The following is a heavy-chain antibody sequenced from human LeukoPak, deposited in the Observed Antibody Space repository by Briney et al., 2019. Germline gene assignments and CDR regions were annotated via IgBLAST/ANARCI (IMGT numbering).Heavy chain of an antibody. J-gene: IGHJ4*02. CDR2: ISPDRSDN. CDR3: ARGIVVVVGASDHFDY. CDR1: GFTFSTYW. V-gene: IGHV3-7*01. D-gene: IGHD2-15*01. Sequence: PGGSLRLSCVASGFTFSTYWMNWVRQAPGKGLERVGTISPDRSDNYYVDSVKGRFTISRDNAKTSLYLQINSLRADDTALYFCARGIVVVVGASDHFDYWGQGTLITVSS.